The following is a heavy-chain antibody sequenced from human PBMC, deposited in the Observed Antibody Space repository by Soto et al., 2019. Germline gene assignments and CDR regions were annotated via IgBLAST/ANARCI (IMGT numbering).Heavy chain of an antibody. Sequence: CGPTLGNPTATLPLTCTVAGFSLTTGKMGVSWISHPPGKALEWLAHIFSDNERSYSTSLQGRLTISKDTSGSQVVLSMTNVDPVDTATYYCARMKVDSYQFYYAMDVWGQGTTVTVSS. V-gene: IGHV2-26*01. CDR2: IFSDNER. D-gene: IGHD3-9*01. CDR1: GFSLTTGKMG. CDR3: ARMKVDSYQFYYAMDV. J-gene: IGHJ6*01.